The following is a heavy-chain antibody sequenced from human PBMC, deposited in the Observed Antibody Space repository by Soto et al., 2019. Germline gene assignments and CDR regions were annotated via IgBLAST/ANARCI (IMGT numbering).Heavy chain of an antibody. CDR2: IYYSGST. V-gene: IGHV4-39*01. CDR3: ARLGRYFDAVEY. CDR1: GGSLSSSSYY. J-gene: IGHJ4*02. Sequence: QLQLQESGPGLVKPSETLSLTCTVSGGSLSSSSYYWGWIRQPPGKGLEWIASIYYSGSTYYNPSLKSRVTISVDTSKNQFSLKLSSVTAADTAVYDCARLGRYFDAVEYWGQGTLVTVSS. D-gene: IGHD3-9*01.